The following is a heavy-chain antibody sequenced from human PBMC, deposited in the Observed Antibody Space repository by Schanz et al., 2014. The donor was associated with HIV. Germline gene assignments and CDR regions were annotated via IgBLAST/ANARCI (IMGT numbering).Heavy chain of an antibody. CDR2: LYNGGDT. J-gene: IGHJ3*01. CDR1: GLPFSTSA. Sequence: DVQILESGGGLVQPGGSRRLSCAVSGLPFSTSAMSWVRQAPGKGLEWVSTLYNGGDTYYADSVKGRFTISRDNSKNTLYLQMSSLRAEDTAVYYCSRVGGWGAFDFWGQGTMLTVSS. CDR3: SRVGGWGAFDF. D-gene: IGHD3-10*01. V-gene: IGHV3-23*05.